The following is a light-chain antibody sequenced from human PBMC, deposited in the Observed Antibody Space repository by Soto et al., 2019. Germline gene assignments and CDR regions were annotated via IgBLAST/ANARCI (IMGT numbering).Light chain of an antibody. J-gene: IGLJ1*01. CDR2: EVN. V-gene: IGLV2-14*01. Sequence: QSALTQPASVSGSPGQSVTISCTGPRSDIGDSNFISWYQHSPGKAPRLLIYEVNNRPSGVSKRFSGSKAGNTASLTISGLLDDDEADYFCASFRSGTIFVFGSGTKVTVL. CDR3: ASFRSGTIFV. CDR1: RSDIGDSNF.